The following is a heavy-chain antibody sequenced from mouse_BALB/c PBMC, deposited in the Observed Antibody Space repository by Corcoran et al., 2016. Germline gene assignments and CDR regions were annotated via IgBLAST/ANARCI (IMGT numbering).Heavy chain of an antibody. CDR2: IDPANGNT. V-gene: IGHV14-3*02. Sequence: EVQLQQSGAELVKPGASVKLSCTASGFNIKDTYMHWVKQRPEQGLEWIGRIDPANGNTKYDPKFQGKATITADTSSNTAYLQLSSLTSEDTAVCYCARWDLYFDVWGAGTTVTVSS. J-gene: IGHJ1*01. CDR3: ARWDLYFDV. CDR1: GFNIKDTY.